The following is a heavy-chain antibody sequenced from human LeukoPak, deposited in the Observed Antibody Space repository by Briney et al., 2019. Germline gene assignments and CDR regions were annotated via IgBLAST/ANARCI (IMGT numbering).Heavy chain of an antibody. V-gene: IGHV1-8*01. J-gene: IGHJ5*02. CDR1: GYTFTSYD. CDR3: ARVRGSYSPNTKYSGSKNWFDP. D-gene: IGHD1-26*01. CDR2: MDPNSGNT. Sequence: ASVKVSCKASGYTFTSYDINWVRQATGQGLEWMGWMDPNSGNTGYAQKFQGRVTMTRNTSISTAYMELSSLRSEDTAVYYCARVRGSYSPNTKYSGSKNWFDPWGRGTLVTVSS.